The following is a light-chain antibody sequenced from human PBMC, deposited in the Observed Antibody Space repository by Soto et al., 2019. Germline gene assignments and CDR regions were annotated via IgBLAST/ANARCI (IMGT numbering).Light chain of an antibody. CDR1: QNISGW. J-gene: IGKJ4*01. CDR3: QQIYSAPLT. Sequence: DIQMTQSHSTLSAAVRDRVTITCRASQNISGWLAWYQQKPGKAPKLLIYDVPSLESGVPSRFSGSGSETEFTLSISSLQPEDFATYFCQQIYSAPLTFGGGTKVDIK. CDR2: DVP. V-gene: IGKV1-5*01.